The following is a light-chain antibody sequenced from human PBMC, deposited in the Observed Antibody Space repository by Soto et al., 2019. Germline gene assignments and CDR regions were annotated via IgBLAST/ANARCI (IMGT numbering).Light chain of an antibody. CDR2: DTS. CDR3: QQYGTSEII. J-gene: IGKJ5*01. CDR1: QSLTNSF. V-gene: IGKV3-20*01. Sequence: EIVLTQSPGTLSLSPGERATLSCRASQSLTNSFIAWYQQKPGQAPRLLIYDTSSRATGIPDRFSGSGSGTDFILTISRLEPEDFAVFFCQQYGTSEIIFGQGTRLEI.